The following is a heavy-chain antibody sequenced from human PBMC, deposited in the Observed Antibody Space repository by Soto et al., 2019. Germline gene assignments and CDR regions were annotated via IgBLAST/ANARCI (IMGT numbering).Heavy chain of an antibody. CDR3: ARLGYCSSTSCYVLILDY. Sequence: PSETLSLTCTVSGGSISSYYWSWIRQPPGKGLEWTGYIYYSGSTNYNPSLKSRVTISVDTSKNQFSLKLSSVTAADTAVYYCARLGYCSSTSCYVLILDYWGQGTLVTVS. CDR2: IYYSGST. CDR1: GGSISSYY. V-gene: IGHV4-59*01. D-gene: IGHD2-2*01. J-gene: IGHJ4*02.